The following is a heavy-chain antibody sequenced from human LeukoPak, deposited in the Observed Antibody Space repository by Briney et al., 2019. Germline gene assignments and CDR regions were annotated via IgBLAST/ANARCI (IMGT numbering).Heavy chain of an antibody. J-gene: IGHJ4*02. CDR2: IKQDGSEK. CDR3: TRNLPYSSGWYYFDY. Sequence: GGSLRLSCVASEFTFSSYWMSWVRQAPGKGLEWVAIIKQDGSEKYYVDSVKGRFTISRDNAKNSLCLQMNSLRAEDTAVYYCTRNLPYSSGWYYFDYWGQGTLVTVSS. V-gene: IGHV3-7*01. CDR1: EFTFSSYW. D-gene: IGHD6-19*01.